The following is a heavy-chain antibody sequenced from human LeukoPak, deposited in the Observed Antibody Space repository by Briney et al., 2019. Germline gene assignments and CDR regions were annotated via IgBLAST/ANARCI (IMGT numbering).Heavy chain of an antibody. CDR1: GGSFSGYY. CDR2: INHNGST. CDR3: ARDFREPFDY. Sequence: KPSETLSLTCAVYGGSFSGYYWSWIRQPPGKGLEWIGEINHNGSTNYNPSLKSRVTISVDTYKNQFSLKLSSVTDADTAVYYCARDFREPFDYWGQGTLVTVSS. V-gene: IGHV4-34*01. J-gene: IGHJ4*02. D-gene: IGHD1-14*01.